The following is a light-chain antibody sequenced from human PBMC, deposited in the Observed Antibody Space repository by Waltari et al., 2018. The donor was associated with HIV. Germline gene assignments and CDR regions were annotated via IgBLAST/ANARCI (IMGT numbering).Light chain of an antibody. J-gene: IGLJ3*02. CDR3: CSYAGSRV. Sequence: QSALTQPASVSGSPGQSITISCTGTSSDVGSYNLVSWYQQHPGKAPKLMIYEVSKRPSGVSNRFSGSKSGNTASLTISGLQAEDEADYYCCSYAGSRVFGGGTKLTVL. CDR2: EVS. V-gene: IGLV2-23*02. CDR1: SSDVGSYNL.